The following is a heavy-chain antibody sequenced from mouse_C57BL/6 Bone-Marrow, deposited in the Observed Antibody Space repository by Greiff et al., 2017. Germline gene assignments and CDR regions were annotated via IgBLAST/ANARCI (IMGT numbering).Heavy chain of an antibody. CDR1: GYTFTSYG. J-gene: IGHJ3*01. V-gene: IGHV1-81*01. CDR2: IYPRSGNT. CDR3: ARSGYYGSPFAY. D-gene: IGHD1-1*01. Sequence: QVQLQQSGAELARPGASVKLSCKASGYTFTSYGISWVKKTTGKGLEWIGEIYPRSGNTYYNEKFKGKATLTADNSSSTAYMELRSLTSEDSAVYACARSGYYGSPFAYWGQGTLVTVSA.